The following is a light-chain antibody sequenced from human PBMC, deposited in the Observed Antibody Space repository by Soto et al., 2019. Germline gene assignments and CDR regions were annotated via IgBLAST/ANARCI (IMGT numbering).Light chain of an antibody. J-gene: IGKJ1*01. V-gene: IGKV1-5*03. CDR1: QTISSW. CDR2: KAS. Sequence: DIQMTQSPSTLSASVGDRATITCRASQTISSWLAWYQQKPGRAPKLLIYKASTLESEVPSRFSVSGSGTEFTLTISSLQPDDFATYYCQQYNRSPWTFGQGTKVEIK. CDR3: QQYNRSPWT.